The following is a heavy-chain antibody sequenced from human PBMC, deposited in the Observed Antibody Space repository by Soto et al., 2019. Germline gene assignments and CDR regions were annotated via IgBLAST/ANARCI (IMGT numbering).Heavy chain of an antibody. V-gene: IGHV3-23*01. D-gene: IGHD3-9*01. CDR1: GFTFSNYD. Sequence: GGSLRLSCAASGFTFSNYDMDWVRQAPGKGLEWVSIISGNGVNTNYADSVRGRFSISRDNSKNTLYLQMDSLRAEDTAIYYCAKDHSDPGDYNPFDYWGQGTLVTVSS. CDR2: ISGNGVNT. J-gene: IGHJ4*02. CDR3: AKDHSDPGDYNPFDY.